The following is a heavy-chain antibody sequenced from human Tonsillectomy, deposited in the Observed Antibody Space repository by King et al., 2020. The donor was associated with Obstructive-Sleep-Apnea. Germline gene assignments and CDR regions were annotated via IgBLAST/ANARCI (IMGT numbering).Heavy chain of an antibody. Sequence: VQLQESGPGLVKPSQTLSLTCTVSGGSISSGGYYWSWIRQHPGKGLEWIGYIYYSGSTYYNPSLKSRVTISVDTVKNQFSLKLSSVTAADTAVYYCARGRTIAGDKYYFDYWGQGTLVTVSS. D-gene: IGHD6-13*01. J-gene: IGHJ4*02. CDR1: GGSISSGGYY. CDR2: IYYSGST. V-gene: IGHV4-31*03. CDR3: ARGRTIAGDKYYFDY.